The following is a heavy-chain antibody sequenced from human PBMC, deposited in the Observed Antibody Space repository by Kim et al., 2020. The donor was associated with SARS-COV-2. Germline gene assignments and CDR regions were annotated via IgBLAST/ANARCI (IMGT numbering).Heavy chain of an antibody. CDR2: MYYSGTT. Sequence: SETLSLTCTVSGGSISSTNYYWAWIRQPPGKGLEWIGTMYYSGTTYYNPSLKSRVTISVDTSKNQFSLNLSSVTAADTAVYYCAREGRFTVIRGVTRKAHNWFDPWGQGTLVTASS. D-gene: IGHD3-10*01. V-gene: IGHV4-39*07. CDR1: GGSISSTNYY. J-gene: IGHJ5*02. CDR3: AREGRFTVIRGVTRKAHNWFDP.